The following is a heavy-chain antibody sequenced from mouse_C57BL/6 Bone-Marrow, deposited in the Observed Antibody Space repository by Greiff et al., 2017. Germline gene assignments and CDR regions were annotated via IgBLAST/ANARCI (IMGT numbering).Heavy chain of an antibody. Sequence: VQLQQSGPGLVAPSQSLSITCTVSGFSLTSNAISWVRQPPGKGLEWLGVIWTGGGTNYNSALKSRLSISKDNSKSQVFLKMNSLQTDDTARDYCARKRTTGGYYAMDYWGQGTSVTVSS. J-gene: IGHJ4*01. D-gene: IGHD1-1*01. V-gene: IGHV2-9-1*01. CDR1: GFSLTSNA. CDR3: ARKRTTGGYYAMDY. CDR2: IWTGGGT.